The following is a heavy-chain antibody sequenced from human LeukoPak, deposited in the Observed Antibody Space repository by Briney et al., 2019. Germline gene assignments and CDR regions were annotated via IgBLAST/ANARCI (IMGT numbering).Heavy chain of an antibody. CDR1: GFTFSSYS. CDR3: ARVADYYDSSGYPFDY. CDR2: ISSSSSTI. Sequence: GGSLRLSCAASGFTFSSYSMNWVRQAPGKGLEWVSYISSSSSTIYYADSVKGRFTISRDNAKNSLYLQMNSLRAEDTAVYYCARVADYYDSSGYPFDYWGQGTLVTVSS. V-gene: IGHV3-48*04. J-gene: IGHJ4*02. D-gene: IGHD3-22*01.